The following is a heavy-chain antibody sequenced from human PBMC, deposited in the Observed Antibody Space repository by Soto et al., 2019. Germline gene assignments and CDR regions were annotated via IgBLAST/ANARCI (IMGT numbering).Heavy chain of an antibody. Sequence: SETLSLTCTVSGGSISSGYYYWSWIRQPPGKGLEWIGYVYYSGTTYYNPSLKSRVTISVDTSKNQFSLKVSSVTAADTAVYYCARALIQLWPHYYYGMDVWGQGTTVTASS. J-gene: IGHJ6*02. D-gene: IGHD5-18*01. CDR2: VYYSGTT. V-gene: IGHV4-30-4*01. CDR1: GGSISSGYYY. CDR3: ARALIQLWPHYYYGMDV.